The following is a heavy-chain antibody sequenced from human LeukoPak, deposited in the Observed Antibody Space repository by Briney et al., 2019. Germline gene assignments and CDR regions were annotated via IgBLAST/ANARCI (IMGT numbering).Heavy chain of an antibody. Sequence: SETLSLTCTVSGGSISSGDSFWSSIRQPPGRGLEWIAYIHYSGSTYYNPSLKSRVSISTDTSKNQFSLKLSSVTAADTAVFYCARSGGIRGHYFDYWGQGILVTVSS. D-gene: IGHD3-10*01. V-gene: IGHV4-30-4*08. CDR3: ARSGGIRGHYFDY. CDR2: IHYSGST. CDR1: GGSISSGDSF. J-gene: IGHJ4*02.